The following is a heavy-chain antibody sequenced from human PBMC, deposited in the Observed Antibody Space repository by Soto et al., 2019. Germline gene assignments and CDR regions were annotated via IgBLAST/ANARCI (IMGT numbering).Heavy chain of an antibody. Sequence: QVQLVESGGGVVQPGRSLRLSCAASGFTFSTYAMHWVRRPPGKGLEWVAAIPYDGSNKYHADSVKGRFTISRDNSKNTLYLQMNSLRAEDTAVYYCVKRVVGDGWAPGDWGQGTLVTVSS. J-gene: IGHJ4*02. D-gene: IGHD3-10*01. V-gene: IGHV3-30*18. CDR2: IPYDGSNK. CDR1: GFTFSTYA. CDR3: VKRVVGDGWAPGD.